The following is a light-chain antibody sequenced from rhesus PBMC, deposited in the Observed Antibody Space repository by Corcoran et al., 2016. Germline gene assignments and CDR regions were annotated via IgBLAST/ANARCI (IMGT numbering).Light chain of an antibody. V-gene: IGKV1-22*01. CDR2: KAS. J-gene: IGKJ3*01. Sequence: DIQMTQSPSSLSASVGDTVTITCRASQSISSWLDWYQQKPGKAPKLLIFKASSLQSGVPSRLSGTGSGTDFTHTINSLQPEDFATYYCLQYFSSTCACGRGTKLDIK. CDR1: QSISSW. CDR3: LQYFSSTCA.